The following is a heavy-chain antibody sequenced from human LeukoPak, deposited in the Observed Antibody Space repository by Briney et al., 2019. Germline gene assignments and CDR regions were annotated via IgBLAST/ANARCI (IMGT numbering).Heavy chain of an antibody. D-gene: IGHD3-10*01. J-gene: IGHJ3*02. CDR3: ASTEDYGSGSYYMGTHAFDI. CDR2: IYTSGST. V-gene: IGHV4-61*02. CDR1: GGSISSGSYY. Sequence: PSETLSLTCTVSGGSISSGSYYWSWIRQPAGKGLEWIGRIYTSGSTNYNPSLKSRVTISVDTSKNQFSLKLSSVTAADTAVYYCASTEDYGSGSYYMGTHAFDIWGQGTMVTVSS.